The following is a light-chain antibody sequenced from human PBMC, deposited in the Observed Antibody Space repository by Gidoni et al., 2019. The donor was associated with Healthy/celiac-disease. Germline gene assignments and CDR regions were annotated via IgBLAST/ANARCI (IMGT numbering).Light chain of an antibody. CDR2: AAS. CDR1: QGISSY. Sequence: AIRMTQSPSSFSASTGDRVTIPCRASQGISSYLAWYQQKPGKAPKLLIYAASTLQSGVPSRFIGSGSGTDFTLTISCLQSEDFATYYCQQYYSYPLAFGQGTKVEIK. J-gene: IGKJ1*01. V-gene: IGKV1-8*01. CDR3: QQYYSYPLA.